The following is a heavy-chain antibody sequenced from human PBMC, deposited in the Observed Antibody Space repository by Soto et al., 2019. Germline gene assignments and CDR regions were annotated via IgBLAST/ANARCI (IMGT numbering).Heavy chain of an antibody. Sequence: PGGSLRLSCAASGFTFSSYGMHWVRQAPGKGLEWVAVISYDGSNKYYADSVKGRFTISRDNSKNTLYLQMNSLRAEDTALYYCARDPHNNGRYHLGYWGQGTPVTVSS. CDR1: GFTFSSYG. D-gene: IGHD3-16*02. V-gene: IGHV3-30*03. CDR3: ARDPHNNGRYHLGY. J-gene: IGHJ4*02. CDR2: ISYDGSNK.